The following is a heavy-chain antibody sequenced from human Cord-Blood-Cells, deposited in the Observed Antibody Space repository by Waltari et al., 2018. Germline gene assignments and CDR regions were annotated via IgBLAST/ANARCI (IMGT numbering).Heavy chain of an antibody. V-gene: IGHV4-39*01. CDR3: VRLKQLVPRTFDI. D-gene: IGHD6-13*01. J-gene: IGHJ3*02. CDR1: GGSISSSSYY. Sequence: QLQLQESGPGLVKPSETLSLTCTVSGGSISSSSYYWGWIRQPPGKGLEWIGSIYYHGSTDSNPSLKSRVTISVDTSKNQFSLKLSSVTAADTAVYYCVRLKQLVPRTFDIWGQGTMVTVSS. CDR2: IYYHGST.